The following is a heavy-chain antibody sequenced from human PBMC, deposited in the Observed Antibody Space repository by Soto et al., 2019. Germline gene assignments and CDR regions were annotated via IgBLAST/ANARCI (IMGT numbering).Heavy chain of an antibody. D-gene: IGHD1-26*01. CDR1: GFTFSSYG. Sequence: GGSLRLSCAAYGFTFSSYGMHWVRQAPGKGLEWVAIISYDVSNTYYADSVKGRFTISRDNSKNTLYLQMNSLRAEDTSVYYCAKEGGLSGSYYISSSYYFDYWGQGT. V-gene: IGHV3-30*18. J-gene: IGHJ4*02. CDR3: AKEGGLSGSYYISSSYYFDY. CDR2: ISYDVSNT.